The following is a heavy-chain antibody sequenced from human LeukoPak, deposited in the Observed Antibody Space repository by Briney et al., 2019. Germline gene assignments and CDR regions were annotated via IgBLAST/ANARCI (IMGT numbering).Heavy chain of an antibody. CDR2: ISWNSGSI. D-gene: IGHD6-13*01. J-gene: IGHJ4*02. CDR1: GFTFNNYG. CDR3: AKDSSSWRTAFSFDY. V-gene: IGHV3-9*01. Sequence: QAGGSLRLSCAASGFTFNNYGMNWVRQAPGKGLEWVSGISWNSGSIGYADSVKGRFTISRDNAKNSLYLQMNSLRAEDTALYYCAKDSSSWRTAFSFDYWGQGTLVTVSS.